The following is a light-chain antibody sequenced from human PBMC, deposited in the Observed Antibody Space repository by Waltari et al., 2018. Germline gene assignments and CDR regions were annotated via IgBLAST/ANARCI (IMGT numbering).Light chain of an antibody. CDR2: DAS. CDR1: QDITTS. Sequence: DIQMTQSPSSLSASVGDRVTFTCQATQDITTSLSWFQQKPGEAPRRLIYDASTLQPGVPSRFSGTGSATGFSLTITSLQLDDSATYYCQQFHSLPYTFARGTKLHIK. CDR3: QQFHSLPYT. J-gene: IGKJ2*01. V-gene: IGKV1-33*01.